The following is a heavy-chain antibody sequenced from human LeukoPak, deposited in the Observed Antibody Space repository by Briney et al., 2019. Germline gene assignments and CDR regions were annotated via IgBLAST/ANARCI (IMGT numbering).Heavy chain of an antibody. CDR1: GYSFTSYW. CDR2: IYPGDSDT. Sequence: GESLKISCKGSGYSFTSYWIGWVRQMPRKGLEWMGIIYPGDSDTRYSPSFQGQVTISADKSISTAYLQWSSLKASDTAMYYCARHGNPDCGGDCYFYYYGMDVWGQGTTVTVSS. D-gene: IGHD2-21*02. CDR3: ARHGNPDCGGDCYFYYYGMDV. V-gene: IGHV5-51*01. J-gene: IGHJ6*02.